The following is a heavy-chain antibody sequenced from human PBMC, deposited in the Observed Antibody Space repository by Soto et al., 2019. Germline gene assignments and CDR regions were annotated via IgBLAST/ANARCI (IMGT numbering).Heavy chain of an antibody. CDR2: IYWDDDK. D-gene: IGHD6-19*01. J-gene: IGHJ4*02. V-gene: IGHV2-5*02. CDR1: GFSLSSTRMA. Sequence: QITLKESGPTLVKPTQTLTLTCTFSGFSLSSTRMAVGWIRQPPGKALECLALIYWDDDKRYSPFLKSRLTLXXXPXXNQVVLTMSNMDPVDTARYYCAHIVVAGLGYYFDYWGQGTLVTVSS. CDR3: AHIVVAGLGYYFDY.